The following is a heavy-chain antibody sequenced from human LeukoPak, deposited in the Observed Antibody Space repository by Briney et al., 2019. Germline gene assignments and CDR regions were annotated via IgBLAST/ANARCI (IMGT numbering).Heavy chain of an antibody. J-gene: IGHJ6*03. V-gene: IGHV3-74*01. CDR3: ARDDDSRYYYYYMDV. CDR1: GFTFSSYW. D-gene: IGHD2-21*02. CDR2: INSDGSST. Sequence: GGSLRLSCAASGFTFSSYWMHWVRQAPGKGLVWVSRINSDGSSTNYADSVKGRFTISRDNAKNTLYLQMNSLRAEDTAVYYCARDDDSRYYYYYMDVWGKGTTVTVSS.